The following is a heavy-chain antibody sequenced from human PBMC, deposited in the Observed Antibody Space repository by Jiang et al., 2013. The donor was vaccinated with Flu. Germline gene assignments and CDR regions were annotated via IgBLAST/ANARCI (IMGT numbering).Heavy chain of an antibody. CDR2: IYTSGST. Sequence: PGLVKPSQTLSLTCTVSGGSISSGSYYWSWIRQPAGKGLEWIGRIYTSGSTNYNPSLKSRVTISVDTSKNQFSLKLSSVTAADTAVYYCARGAQLGYSYGYNFDYWGQGTLVTVSS. CDR1: GGSISSGSYY. D-gene: IGHD5-18*01. CDR3: ARGAQLGYSYGYNFDY. J-gene: IGHJ4*02. V-gene: IGHV4-61*02.